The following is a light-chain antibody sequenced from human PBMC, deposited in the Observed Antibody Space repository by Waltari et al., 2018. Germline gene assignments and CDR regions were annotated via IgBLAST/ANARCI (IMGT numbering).Light chain of an antibody. CDR2: GAS. V-gene: IGKV3-15*01. J-gene: IGKJ1*01. CDR1: QSAGGN. CDR3: YQYNVWPRT. Sequence: EIVLTQSPGTLSVSPGESATLSCRASQSAGGNVAWYQQRLGQPPRLLIYGASMRTGGIPDRFSGCGSGTEFTLTISSLQSADFAVYYCYQYNVWPRTFGQGTKVEVK.